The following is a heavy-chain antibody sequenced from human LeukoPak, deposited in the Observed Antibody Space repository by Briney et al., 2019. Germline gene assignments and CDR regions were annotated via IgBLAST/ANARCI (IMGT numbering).Heavy chain of an antibody. Sequence: PGGSLRLSCADSGFTFSDYYMSWIRQAPGKGLEWVSYISSSGSTIYYADSVKGRFTISRDNAKNSLYLQMNSLRAEDTAVYYCARAYYYDYSHYFDYWGQGTLVTVSS. CDR3: ARAYYYDYSHYFDY. D-gene: IGHD3-22*01. CDR2: ISSSGSTI. V-gene: IGHV3-11*01. CDR1: GFTFSDYY. J-gene: IGHJ4*02.